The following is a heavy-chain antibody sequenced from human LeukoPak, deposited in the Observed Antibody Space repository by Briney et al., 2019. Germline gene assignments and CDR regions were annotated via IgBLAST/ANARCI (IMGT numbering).Heavy chain of an antibody. J-gene: IGHJ4*02. CDR3: AKDRNHASIVGATASGMDY. D-gene: IGHD1-26*01. V-gene: IGHV3-30*02. CDR1: GFTFSSYG. Sequence: TGGSLRLSCAASGFTFSSYGMHWVRQAPGKGLEWVAFIRYDGSNKYYADSVKGRFTISRDNSKNTLYLQMNSLRAEDTAVYYCAKDRNHASIVGATASGMDYWGQGTLVTVSS. CDR2: IRYDGSNK.